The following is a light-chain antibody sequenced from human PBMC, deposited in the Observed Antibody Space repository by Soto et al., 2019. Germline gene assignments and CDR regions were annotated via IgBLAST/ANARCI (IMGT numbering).Light chain of an antibody. J-gene: IGKJ4*01. V-gene: IGKV4-1*01. CDR2: WAS. CDR1: QSVLYSSNNKNY. CDR3: QQYYSNPLT. Sequence: DIVMTQSPDSLALSLGERATINCKSSQSVLYSSNNKNYLAWYQQTQGQTPKLLIYWASTRESGVPDRFSGSGSGTDFTLAISRLQAEDVAVYYCQQYYSNPLTFGGGTKVDIK.